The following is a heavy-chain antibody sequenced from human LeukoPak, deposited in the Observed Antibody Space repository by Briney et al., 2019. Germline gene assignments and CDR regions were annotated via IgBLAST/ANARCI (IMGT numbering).Heavy chain of an antibody. Sequence: SETLSLTCTVSGGSISSSYCSWIRQPPGKGLEWIGYIYHSESTNYDPSLKSRVTISVDTSKNQFSLKLSSVTAADTAVYYCARQAGGTSGPFDYWGQGTLVTVSS. V-gene: IGHV4-59*08. CDR1: GGSISSSY. J-gene: IGHJ4*02. CDR2: IYHSEST. D-gene: IGHD4-23*01. CDR3: ARQAGGTSGPFDY.